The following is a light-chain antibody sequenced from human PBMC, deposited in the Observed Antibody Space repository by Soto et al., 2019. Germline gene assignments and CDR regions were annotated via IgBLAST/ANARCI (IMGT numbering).Light chain of an antibody. J-gene: IGKJ5*01. V-gene: IGKV3D-20*02. CDR3: QQYSNWPPIT. Sequence: VLTQSPVTLSLPPGEGATLSCRASQSVSSSYLAWYQQKPGQAPRLLIYDASNRATGIPARFSGSGSGTEFTLTISSLQSEDFAVYYCQQYSNWPPITFGQGTRLEIK. CDR2: DAS. CDR1: QSVSSSY.